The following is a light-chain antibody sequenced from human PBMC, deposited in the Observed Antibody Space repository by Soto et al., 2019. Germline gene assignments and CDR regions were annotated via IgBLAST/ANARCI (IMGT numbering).Light chain of an antibody. J-gene: IGKJ4*01. CDR2: GAS. CDR1: QSVSSSY. V-gene: IGKV3-20*01. CDR3: QQYGSSPLT. Sequence: EIVLTQSPGTLSLSPGERATLSCRASQSVSSSYLAWYQQKPGQAPRPLIYGASSRATGIADRFSGSGSGTDFTLTISRLEPEDFAVYYCQQYGSSPLTFGGGTKVEIK.